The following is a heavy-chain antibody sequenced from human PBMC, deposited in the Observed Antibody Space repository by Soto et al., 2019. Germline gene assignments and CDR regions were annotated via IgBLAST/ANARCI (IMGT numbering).Heavy chain of an antibody. CDR1: GFTFSSYG. CDR2: ISYDGSNK. CDR3: AKVGDLEYSSSSMRSYYYMDV. Sequence: GGSLRLSCAASGFTFSSYGMHWVRQAPGKGLEWVAVISYDGSNKYYADSVKGRFTISRDNSKNTLYLQMNSLRAEDTAVYYCAKVGDLEYSSSSMRSYYYMDVWGKGTTVTVSS. D-gene: IGHD6-6*01. V-gene: IGHV3-30*18. J-gene: IGHJ6*03.